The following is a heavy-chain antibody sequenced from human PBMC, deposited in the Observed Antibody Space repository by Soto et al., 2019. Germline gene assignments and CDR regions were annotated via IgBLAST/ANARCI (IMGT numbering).Heavy chain of an antibody. J-gene: IGHJ5*02. CDR1: GYTFTSYG. D-gene: IGHD5-12*01. Sequence: ASVKVSCKASGYTFTSYGISWVRQAPGQGLEWMGWISAYNGNTNYAQELQGRVTMTTDTSTSTAYMELRSLRSDDTAVYYCARLLDFYSGYDERWFDPWGQGTLVTVSS. CDR2: ISAYNGNT. V-gene: IGHV1-18*04. CDR3: ARLLDFYSGYDERWFDP.